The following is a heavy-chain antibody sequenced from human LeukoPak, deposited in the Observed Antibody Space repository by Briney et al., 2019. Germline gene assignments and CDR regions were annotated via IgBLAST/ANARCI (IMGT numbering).Heavy chain of an antibody. D-gene: IGHD3-22*01. CDR1: GYTFTSYA. V-gene: IGHV7-4-1*02. J-gene: IGHJ4*02. Sequence: ASVKVSCKASGYTFTSYAMNWVRQAPGQGLEWMGWINTNTGNPTYAQGFTGRFVFSLDTSVSTAYLQISSLKAEDTAVYYCVRDVRLSSGYYSYLDYWGQGTLVTVSS. CDR3: VRDVRLSSGYYSYLDY. CDR2: INTNTGNP.